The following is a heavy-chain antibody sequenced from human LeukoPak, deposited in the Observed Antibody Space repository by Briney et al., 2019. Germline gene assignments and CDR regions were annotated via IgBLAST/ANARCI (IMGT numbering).Heavy chain of an antibody. CDR1: GFNFSDYA. J-gene: IGHJ5*02. D-gene: IGHD4-11*01. Sequence: GGSLRLSCVASGFNFSDYAKNWARQAPGKGLEWVSAISGSGGTTHYADSVKGRFAISRDNSKNTLSLQMSHLRHEDTARYYCAKDRYSNYGNWFDPWGQGTQVTVFS. CDR3: AKDRYSNYGNWFDP. V-gene: IGHV3-23*01. CDR2: ISGSGGTT.